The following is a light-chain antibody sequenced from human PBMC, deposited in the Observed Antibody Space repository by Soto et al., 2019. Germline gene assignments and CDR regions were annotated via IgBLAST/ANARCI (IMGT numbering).Light chain of an antibody. J-gene: IGKJ4*01. CDR1: QSVSATH. Sequence: IVLTQSPGTLSLSPGERATLSCRASQSVSATHLAWYQQKPGQAPRLLLYGASTRATGIPDRFSGSGSGTDFTLTISRVEPEDFAVFYCQHYGSSPLTFGGGTKWISN. CDR2: GAS. CDR3: QHYGSSPLT. V-gene: IGKV3-20*01.